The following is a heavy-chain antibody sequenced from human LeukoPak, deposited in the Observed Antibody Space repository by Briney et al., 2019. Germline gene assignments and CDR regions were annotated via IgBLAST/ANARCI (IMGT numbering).Heavy chain of an antibody. V-gene: IGHV1-69*05. CDR2: IIPIFGTA. Sequence: GASVKVSCKASGGTFSSYAISWVRQAPGQGLEWMGGIIPIFGTANYAQKFQGRVTITTDESTSTAYMELSSLRSEDTAVYYCARFMTGRPTTGYMDVWGKGTTVTVSS. J-gene: IGHJ6*03. D-gene: IGHD1-26*01. CDR1: GGTFSSYA. CDR3: ARFMTGRPTTGYMDV.